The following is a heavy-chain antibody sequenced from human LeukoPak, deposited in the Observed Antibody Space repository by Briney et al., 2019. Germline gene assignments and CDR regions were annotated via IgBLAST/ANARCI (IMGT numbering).Heavy chain of an antibody. CDR2: IYYSGST. V-gene: IGHV4-30-4*01. Sequence: SETLSLTCTVSGGSISSGDYYWSWIRQPPGKGLEWIGYIYYSGSTYYNPSLKSRVTISVDTPKNQFSLKLSSVTAADTAVYYCARVNESSGYSNYFDYWGQGTLVTVSS. J-gene: IGHJ4*02. CDR1: GGSISSGDYY. CDR3: ARVNESSGYSNYFDY. D-gene: IGHD3-22*01.